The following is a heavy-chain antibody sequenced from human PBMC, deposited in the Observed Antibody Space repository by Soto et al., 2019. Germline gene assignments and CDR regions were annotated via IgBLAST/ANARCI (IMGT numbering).Heavy chain of an antibody. CDR3: ATEGDIVATPYSDY. CDR2: ISYDGSNK. CDR1: GFTFSSYA. Sequence: QVQLVESGGGVVQPGRSLRLSCAASGFTFSSYAMHWVRQAPGKGLEWVAVISYDGSNKYYADSVKGRFTISRDNSKNTLYLQMNSLRAEDTAVYYCATEGDIVATPYSDYWGQGTLVTVSS. D-gene: IGHD5-12*01. J-gene: IGHJ4*02. V-gene: IGHV3-30-3*01.